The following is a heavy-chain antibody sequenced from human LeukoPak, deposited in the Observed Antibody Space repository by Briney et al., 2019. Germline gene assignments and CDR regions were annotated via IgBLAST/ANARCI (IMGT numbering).Heavy chain of an antibody. V-gene: IGHV3-23*01. CDR3: AKDLVKYGMDV. CDR1: GFTFSSYA. CDR2: ISGRGGST. D-gene: IGHD4-23*01. Sequence: TGGSLRLSCAASGFTFSSYAMSWVRQAPGKGLEWVAAISGRGGSTYYADSLKGRFTISRDNSKNTLYMKLDSLRAEDTAVYYCAKDLVKYGMDVWGQGTTVTVSS. J-gene: IGHJ6*01.